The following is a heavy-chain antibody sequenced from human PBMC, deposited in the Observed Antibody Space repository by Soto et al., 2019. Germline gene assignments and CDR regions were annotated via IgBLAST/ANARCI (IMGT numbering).Heavy chain of an antibody. CDR3: ARGIATGQLDP. CDR2: INPDNGNT. V-gene: IGHV1-3*01. CDR1: GYTFTRYT. J-gene: IGHJ5*02. D-gene: IGHD2-15*01. Sequence: ASVKVCWKACGYTFTRYTMNWVRQAPGQRLEWMGWINPDNGNTKSSQKFQDRVIITRDTSASTAYMDLSSLRSEDTAVYYCARGIATGQLDPWGQGTLVTVSS.